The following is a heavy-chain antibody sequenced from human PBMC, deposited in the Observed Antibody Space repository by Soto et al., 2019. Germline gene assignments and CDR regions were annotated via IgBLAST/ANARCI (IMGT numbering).Heavy chain of an antibody. Sequence: QVQLQQWGAGLLKPSETLSLTCAVYGGSFSGYYWSWIRQPPGKGLEWIGEINHSGSTNYNPSLKSRVTTAVDTSKNQFSLKLSSVTAADTAVYYCARAPYISGWRDYYYGMDVWCQGTTVTVSS. CDR1: GGSFSGYY. V-gene: IGHV4-34*01. CDR3: ARAPYISGWRDYYYGMDV. D-gene: IGHD6-19*01. CDR2: INHSGST. J-gene: IGHJ6*02.